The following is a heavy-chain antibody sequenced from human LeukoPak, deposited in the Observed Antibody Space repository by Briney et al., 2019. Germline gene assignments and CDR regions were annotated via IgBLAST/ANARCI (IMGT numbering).Heavy chain of an antibody. CDR1: GFTFSTYS. J-gene: IGHJ4*02. CDR3: ASGVRGAMSHFDY. D-gene: IGHD3-10*01. CDR2: ISSSGSFM. Sequence: GGSLRLSCAASGFTFSTYSMNWVRQPPGKGLEWVSSISSSGSFMYYADSVKGRFTISRDNAKNSLYLQMNSLRAEDTAVYYCASGVRGAMSHFDYWGQGTLVTVSS. V-gene: IGHV3-21*01.